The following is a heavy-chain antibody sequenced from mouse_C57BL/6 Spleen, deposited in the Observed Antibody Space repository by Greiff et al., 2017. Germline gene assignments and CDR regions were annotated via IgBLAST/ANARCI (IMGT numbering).Heavy chain of an antibody. J-gene: IGHJ4*01. V-gene: IGHV1-69*01. Sequence: VQLQQSGAELVMPGASVKLSCKASGYTFTSYWMHWVKQRPGQGLEWIGEIDPSDSYTNYNQKFKGKSTLTVDKSSSTAYMQLSSLTSEDSAVYYCARLEGAMDYWGQGTSVTVSS. CDR3: ARLEGAMDY. CDR1: GYTFTSYW. CDR2: IDPSDSYT.